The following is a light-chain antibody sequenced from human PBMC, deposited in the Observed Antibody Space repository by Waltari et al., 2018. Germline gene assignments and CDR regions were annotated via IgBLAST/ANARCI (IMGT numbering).Light chain of an antibody. CDR1: QSVTSIY. V-gene: IGKV3-20*01. Sequence: ELVLTQSPGTLSLSPGARATLSCRARQSVTSIYVAWYKQKPGQAPRLLIYGSSIRATGIADRFSASGSGTDFTLSISSLEAEDFAVYYCQKYGGSPPYAFGQGTRLELK. CDR2: GSS. J-gene: IGKJ2*01. CDR3: QKYGGSPPYA.